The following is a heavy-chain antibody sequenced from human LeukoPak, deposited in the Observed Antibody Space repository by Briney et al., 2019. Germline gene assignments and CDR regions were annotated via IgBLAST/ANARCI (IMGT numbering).Heavy chain of an antibody. Sequence: WASVKVSCKASGYTFTSYDINWVRQATGQGLEWMGWMNPNSGNTGYAQKFQGRVTMTRNTSISTAYMELSSLRSEDTAVYYCARGYSGYHGDSGVQKDYYYYMDVWGKGTTVTISS. CDR3: ARGYSGYHGDSGVQKDYYYYMDV. D-gene: IGHD5-12*01. J-gene: IGHJ6*03. V-gene: IGHV1-8*01. CDR2: MNPNSGNT. CDR1: GYTFTSYD.